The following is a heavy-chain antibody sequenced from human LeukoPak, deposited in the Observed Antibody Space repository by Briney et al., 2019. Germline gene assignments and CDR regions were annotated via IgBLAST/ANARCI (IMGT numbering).Heavy chain of an antibody. CDR3: AKDFFGSGSSLYNYFDY. J-gene: IGHJ4*02. CDR1: GFTFSSYA. Sequence: PGGSLRLSCAASGFTFSSYAMSWVRQAPGKGLEWVSAISGSGGSTYYADSVKGRFTISRDNSKHTLYLQLNSLRAEDTAVYYCAKDFFGSGSSLYNYFDYWGQGTLVTVSS. D-gene: IGHD6-13*01. CDR2: ISGSGGST. V-gene: IGHV3-23*01.